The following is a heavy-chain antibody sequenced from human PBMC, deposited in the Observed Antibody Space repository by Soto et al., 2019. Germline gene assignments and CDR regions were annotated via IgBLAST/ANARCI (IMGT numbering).Heavy chain of an antibody. CDR1: GFTFTDYY. CDR2: SRDKGNSYST. CDR3: ARSIPGRTSFDS. Sequence: EVHLVESGGGLVQPGGSLRLSCAGSGFTFTDYYIDWVRQAPGKGLEWVGRSRDKGNSYSTDYAASVKGRLTVSRDTSKNSLYLQMNSLKADDTARYYCARSIPGRTSFDSWGQGTLVIVSS. V-gene: IGHV3-72*01. D-gene: IGHD1-1*01. J-gene: IGHJ4*02.